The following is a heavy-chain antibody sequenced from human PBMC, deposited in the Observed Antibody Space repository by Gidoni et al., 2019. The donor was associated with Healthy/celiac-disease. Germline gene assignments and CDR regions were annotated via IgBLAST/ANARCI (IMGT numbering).Heavy chain of an antibody. V-gene: IGHV1-69*01. CDR3: AKADCGGDCYPYAYYYYGMDV. CDR2: IIPIFGTA. CDR1: GGTFSSYA. D-gene: IGHD2-21*01. J-gene: IGHJ6*02. Sequence: QVQLVQSGAEVKKPGSSVKVSCKASGGTFSSYAISWVRQAPGQGLEWMGGIIPIFGTANYAQKFQGRVTITADESTSTAYMELSSLRSEDTAVYYCAKADCGGDCYPYAYYYYGMDVWGQGTTVTVSS.